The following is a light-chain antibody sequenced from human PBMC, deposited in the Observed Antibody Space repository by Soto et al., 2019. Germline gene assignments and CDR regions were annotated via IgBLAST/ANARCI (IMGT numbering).Light chain of an antibody. CDR3: SSYITSDTLV. Sequence: QSALTQPASVSGSPGQSITISCTGSSSDIGDYDYVSWYQQRPGTAPKLIISEVSNRPSGVSHRFSGSKSGYTASLTISGLQAEDESDYYCSSYITSDTLVFGGGTKLTVL. CDR2: EVS. V-gene: IGLV2-14*01. CDR1: SSDIGDYDY. J-gene: IGLJ2*01.